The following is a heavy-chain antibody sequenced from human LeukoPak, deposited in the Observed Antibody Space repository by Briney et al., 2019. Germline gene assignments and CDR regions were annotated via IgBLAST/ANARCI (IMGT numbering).Heavy chain of an antibody. V-gene: IGHV1-24*01. D-gene: IGHD4-17*01. CDR1: GYTLTELS. J-gene: IGHJ3*02. CDR2: FDPEDGET. CDR3: ATAYRWDYGDYVELATVDAFDI. Sequence: ASVKVSCKVSGYTLTELSMHRVRQAPGKGLEWMGGFDPEDGETIYAQKFQGRVTMTEDTSTDTAYMELSSLRSEDTAVYYCATAYRWDYGDYVELATVDAFDIWGQGTMVTVSS.